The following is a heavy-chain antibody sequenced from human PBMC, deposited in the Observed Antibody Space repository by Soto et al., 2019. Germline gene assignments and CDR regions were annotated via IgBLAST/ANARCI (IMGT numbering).Heavy chain of an antibody. CDR1: GFNFSSHG. Sequence: GGSLRLSCAASGFNFSSHGMHWVRQAPGKGLEWVAVISYDGSNKYYADSVKGRFTISRDNSKNTLYLQMNSLRAEDTAVYYCAKVMNILTGLYGMDVWGQGTTVTVSS. CDR2: ISYDGSNK. D-gene: IGHD3-9*01. J-gene: IGHJ6*02. V-gene: IGHV3-30*18. CDR3: AKVMNILTGLYGMDV.